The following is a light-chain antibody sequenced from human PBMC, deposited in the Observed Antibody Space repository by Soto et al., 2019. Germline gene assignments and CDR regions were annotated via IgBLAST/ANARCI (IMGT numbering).Light chain of an antibody. CDR1: SSDVGGYNY. CDR3: SSYTSSRRV. CDR2: DVS. J-gene: IGLJ2*01. V-gene: IGLV2-14*01. Sequence: QSVLTQPASVSGSPGQSITVSCTGTSSDVGGYNYVSWYQQHPGKAPKLMIYDVSNRPSGVSNRFSGSKSGNTASLTISGLQAEDEADYYCSSYTSSRRVFGGGTKLTV.